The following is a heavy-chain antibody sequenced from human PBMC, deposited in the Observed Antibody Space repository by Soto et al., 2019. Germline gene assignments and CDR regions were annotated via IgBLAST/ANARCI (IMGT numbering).Heavy chain of an antibody. CDR3: ATDYDCGDSVPFDY. Sequence: EVQLLEAGGGLVQPGGSLRLSCAASGFSFRDYGMSWVRQAPGKGLEWLSAIIGIGNTAYYADSVRGRFTISRDNSKNTLFLQLSALGAEDTAIYYCATDYDCGDSVPFDYWGQGTVVTVSS. CDR2: IIGIGNTA. V-gene: IGHV3-23*01. D-gene: IGHD4-17*01. CDR1: GFSFRDYG. J-gene: IGHJ4*02.